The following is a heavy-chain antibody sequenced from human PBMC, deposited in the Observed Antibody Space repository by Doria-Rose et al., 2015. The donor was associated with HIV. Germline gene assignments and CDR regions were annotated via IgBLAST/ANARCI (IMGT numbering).Heavy chain of an antibody. Sequence: QVTLKGSGPVLVKPTETLTLTCTVSGVSLSSPGMGVSWIRQPPGKALEWLANIFLDDERSYKTSLKSRLTISRCTSKSQVVLTMTDMDPVDTATYYCARIKSSRWYHKYYFDFWGQGTLVIVSA. V-gene: IGHV2-26*01. CDR2: IFLDDER. CDR3: ARIKSSRWYHKYYFDF. J-gene: IGHJ4*02. CDR1: GVSLSSPGMG. D-gene: IGHD6-13*01.